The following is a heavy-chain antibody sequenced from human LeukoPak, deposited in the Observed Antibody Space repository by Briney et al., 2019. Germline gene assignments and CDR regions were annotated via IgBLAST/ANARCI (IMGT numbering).Heavy chain of an antibody. CDR3: ARRLCSSLTCNIGPSGNWLDP. V-gene: IGHV4-59*08. J-gene: IGHJ5*02. CDR2: IYYDGST. D-gene: IGHD2-2*02. Sequence: SETLSLTCTVSGGSMSNYWWNWVRQPPGKGLEWIGYIYYDGSTHYNPSLNSRVTISIDTSKNQFSPKLNSVTAADTAVYYCARRLCSSLTCNIGPSGNWLDPWGQGTLVTVPS. CDR1: GGSMSNYW.